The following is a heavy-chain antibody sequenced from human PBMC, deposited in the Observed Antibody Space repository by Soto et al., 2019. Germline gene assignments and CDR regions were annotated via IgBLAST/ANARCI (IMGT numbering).Heavy chain of an antibody. V-gene: IGHV1-24*01. CDR2: FDPEDGET. Sequence: ASVKVSCKVSGYTLTELSMHWVRQAPGKGLEWMGGFDPEDGETIYAQKFQGRVTMTEDTSTDTAYMELSSLRSEDTAVYYCATGPRAYSRSYRSLDYWGQGTLVTVSS. J-gene: IGHJ4*02. CDR1: GYTLTELS. CDR3: ATGPRAYSRSYRSLDY. D-gene: IGHD1-26*01.